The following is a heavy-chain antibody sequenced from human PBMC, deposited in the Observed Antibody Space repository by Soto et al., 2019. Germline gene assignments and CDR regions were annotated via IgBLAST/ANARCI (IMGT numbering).Heavy chain of an antibody. CDR1: GYSFTSYW. D-gene: IGHD2-2*01. CDR2: IDPSDSYT. J-gene: IGHJ6*02. V-gene: IGHV5-10-1*01. CDR3: ARRSGSTTLPYYYGRDV. Sequence: PGESLKISCKGSGYSFTSYWISWVRQMPGKGLEWMGRIDPSDSYTNYSPSFQGHVTISADKSISTAYLQWSSLKASDTAMYDCARRSGSTTLPYYYGRDVWGQGTRVPVSS.